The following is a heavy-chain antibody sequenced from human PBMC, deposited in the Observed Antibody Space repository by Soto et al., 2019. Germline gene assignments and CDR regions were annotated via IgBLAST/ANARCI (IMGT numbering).Heavy chain of an antibody. CDR3: IAEVPNGRVYVPIDY. CDR2: IKSKVDGGTT. D-gene: IGHD3-10*02. V-gene: IGHV3-15*01. J-gene: IGHJ4*02. Sequence: TPGSLRLSTEASGFTFSAVWMIWVRQAPGKGLEWVGLIKSKVDGGTTDYAAPVKDRFTISRDHSRNTLHLQMNSLNTEDTGVYYCIAEVPNGRVYVPIDYWGQGTLVTVSS. CDR1: GFTFSAVW.